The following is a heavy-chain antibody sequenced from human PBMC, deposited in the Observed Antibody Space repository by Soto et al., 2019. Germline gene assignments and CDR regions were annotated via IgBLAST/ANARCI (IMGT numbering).Heavy chain of an antibody. V-gene: IGHV3-23*01. CDR2: MSGHGGSA. J-gene: IGHJ4*02. Sequence: EVQLLESGGGLVQPGGSLRLSCAASGFTFSSYAMSWVRQAPGKGLEWVSGMSGHGGSAYYADSGKGRFTISRDNSKKTLYLQMTSLRAQDTALYHCAKGPIFGVENIYDYWGQGTLVNVSS. CDR1: GFTFSSYA. D-gene: IGHD3-3*01. CDR3: AKGPIFGVENIYDY.